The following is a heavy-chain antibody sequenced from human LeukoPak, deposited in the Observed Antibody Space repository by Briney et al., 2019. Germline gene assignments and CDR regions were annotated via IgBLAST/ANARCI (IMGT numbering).Heavy chain of an antibody. Sequence: KTSETLSLTCTVSGGSISSYYWSWIRQPPGKGLEWVGYISYSGSTNYNPSLKGRVTISVDTSKNQFSLKLRSVTAADTAVYYCARVASSIAPHRGYYFYYYMDVWGKGTTVTVSS. CDR3: ARVASSIAPHRGYYFYYYMDV. CDR1: GGSISSYY. J-gene: IGHJ6*03. V-gene: IGHV4-59*01. D-gene: IGHD6-6*01. CDR2: ISYSGST.